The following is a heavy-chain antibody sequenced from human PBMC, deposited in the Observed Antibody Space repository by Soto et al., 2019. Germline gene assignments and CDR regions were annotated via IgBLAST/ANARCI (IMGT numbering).Heavy chain of an antibody. CDR1: GFTFSSYA. D-gene: IGHD3-22*01. CDR2: ISGSGGST. V-gene: IGHV3-23*01. J-gene: IGHJ5*02. Sequence: GGSLRLSCAVSGFTFSSYAMSLVRQAPGKGLEWVSAISGSGGSTYYADSVKGRFTISRDNSKNTLYLQMNSLRAEDTAVYYCAKILAYGYYYDSSGYSLGSWGQGTLVTVSS. CDR3: AKILAYGYYYDSSGYSLGS.